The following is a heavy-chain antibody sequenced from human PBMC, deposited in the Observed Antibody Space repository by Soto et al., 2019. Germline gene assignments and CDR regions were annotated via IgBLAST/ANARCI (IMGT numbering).Heavy chain of an antibody. CDR2: ISAYNGNT. CDR1: GYTFTSYG. V-gene: IGHV1-18*01. CDR3: ARGDIVVVPAADNYYYYGMDV. J-gene: IGHJ6*02. D-gene: IGHD2-2*01. Sequence: SVKVSCKASGYTFTSYGISWVRQAPGQGLEWMGWISAYNGNTNYAQKLQGRVTMTTDTSTSTAYMELRSLRSDDTAVYYCARGDIVVVPAADNYYYYGMDVWGQGTTVTVS.